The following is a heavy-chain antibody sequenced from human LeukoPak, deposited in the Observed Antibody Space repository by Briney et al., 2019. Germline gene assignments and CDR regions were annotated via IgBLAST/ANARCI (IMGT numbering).Heavy chain of an antibody. Sequence: PGGSLRLSCAASGFTFTTYWMSWVRQAPGKGLEWVAVISYDGSNKYFTDSVKGRFTISRDNSKNTLYLQMNSLRAEDTAVYYCARDQEYSSSSADYWGQGTLVTVSS. V-gene: IGHV3-30*03. CDR2: ISYDGSNK. CDR1: GFTFTTYW. J-gene: IGHJ4*02. D-gene: IGHD6-6*01. CDR3: ARDQEYSSSSADY.